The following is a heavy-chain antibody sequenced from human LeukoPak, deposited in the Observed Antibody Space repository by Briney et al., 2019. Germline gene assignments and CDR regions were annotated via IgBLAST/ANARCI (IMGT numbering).Heavy chain of an antibody. CDR1: GGSISSTNW. J-gene: IGHJ4*02. CDR2: VHLSGRT. D-gene: IGHD5-12*01. CDR3: ARAHSYSGFAEADY. V-gene: IGHV4-4*02. Sequence: PSETLSLTCGVSGGSISSTNWWTWVRQPPGEGLEWIGEVHLSGRTNYNPSLESRVTMSVDTSQNQFSLKLSSVTAADTAVYYCARAHSYSGFAEADYWGQGTLVTVSS.